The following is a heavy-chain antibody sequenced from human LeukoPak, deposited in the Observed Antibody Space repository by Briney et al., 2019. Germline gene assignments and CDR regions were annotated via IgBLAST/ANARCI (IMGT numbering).Heavy chain of an antibody. J-gene: IGHJ2*01. CDR1: GYTFTGYY. CDR3: ARRSGDYNEPFDL. CDR2: INPNSGGT. Sequence: GASVKVSCKASGYTFTGYYMHWVRQAPGQGLEWVGRINPNSGGTNYAQKFQGRVTMTRDTSISTAYMELSRLRSDDTAVYYCARRSGDYNEPFDLWGRGTLVTVSS. V-gene: IGHV1-2*06. D-gene: IGHD4-17*01.